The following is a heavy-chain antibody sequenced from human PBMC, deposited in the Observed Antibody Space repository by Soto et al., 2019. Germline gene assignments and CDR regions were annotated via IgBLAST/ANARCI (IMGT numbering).Heavy chain of an antibody. CDR1: GGSISSGGYY. J-gene: IGHJ4*02. CDR2: IYYSGST. CDR3: ARYGTVVTARFDY. D-gene: IGHD2-21*02. V-gene: IGHV4-31*03. Sequence: SETLSLTCTVSGGSISSGGYYWSWIRQHPGKGLEWIGYIYYSGSTYYNPSLKSRVTISVDTSKNQFSLKLSSVTAEDTAVYYCARYGTVVTARFDYWGQGTLVTVSS.